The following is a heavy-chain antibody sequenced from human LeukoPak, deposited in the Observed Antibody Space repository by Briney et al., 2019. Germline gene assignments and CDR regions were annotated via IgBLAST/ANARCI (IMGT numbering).Heavy chain of an antibody. Sequence: QPGGSLRLSCAASGFTFRNYGMHWVRQAPGKGLEWVAFIRYDGINKYNVDSVKGRFTISRDNSKNTLYLQMNSLRAEDTALYYCAKEGNDGFDIWGQGTMVTVSS. CDR2: IRYDGINK. CDR1: GFTFRNYG. V-gene: IGHV3-30*02. J-gene: IGHJ3*02. CDR3: AKEGNDGFDI.